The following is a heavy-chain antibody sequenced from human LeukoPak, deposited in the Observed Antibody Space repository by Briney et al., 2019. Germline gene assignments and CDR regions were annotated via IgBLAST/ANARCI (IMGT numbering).Heavy chain of an antibody. CDR2: IYYSGST. CDR1: GGSISSSSYY. CDR3: AREGYYDILTGYYSSPYFDY. Sequence: SETLSLTCTVSGGSISSSSYYWGWIRQPPGKGLEWIGSIYYSGSTYYNPSLKSRVTISVGTSKNQFSLKLSSVTAADTAVYYCAREGYYDILTGYYSSPYFDYWGQGTLVTVSS. D-gene: IGHD3-9*01. V-gene: IGHV4-39*07. J-gene: IGHJ4*02.